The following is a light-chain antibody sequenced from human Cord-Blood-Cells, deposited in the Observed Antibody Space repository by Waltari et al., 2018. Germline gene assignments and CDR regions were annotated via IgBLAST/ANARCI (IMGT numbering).Light chain of an antibody. J-gene: IGKJ1*01. V-gene: IGKV2-28*01. Sequence: DIVMTQSPLSLPVTPGEQASISCRSSQSLLHSNGYNYLDWYLQKPGQSPQLLIYLGSNRASGVPDRFSGSGSGTDFTLKISRVEAEDVGVYHCMQALQTPRTFGQGTKVEIK. CDR2: LGS. CDR1: QSLLHSNGYNY. CDR3: MQALQTPRT.